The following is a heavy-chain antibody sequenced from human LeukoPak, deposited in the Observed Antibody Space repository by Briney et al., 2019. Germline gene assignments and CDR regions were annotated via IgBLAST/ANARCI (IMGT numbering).Heavy chain of an antibody. Sequence: GGSLRLSCAASGFTFSNYWMHWVRQAPGKGLVWVSRIKGDGSNTGYADSVKGRFTISRDNSKNTLYLQMNSLRAEDTALYYCARYWDPRVRTFDIWGQGTVVTVSS. D-gene: IGHD1-1*01. V-gene: IGHV3-74*01. CDR3: ARYWDPRVRTFDI. CDR2: IKGDGSNT. J-gene: IGHJ3*02. CDR1: GFTFSNYW.